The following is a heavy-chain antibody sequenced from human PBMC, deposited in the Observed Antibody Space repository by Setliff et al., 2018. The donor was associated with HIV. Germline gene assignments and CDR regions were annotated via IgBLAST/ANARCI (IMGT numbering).Heavy chain of an antibody. CDR3: ARRIDDSGSFPDKNWFDT. D-gene: IGHD3-10*01. CDR2: IFSSGST. CDR1: GDSISSYS. Sequence: SETLSLTCTVSGDSISSYSWNWIRQSPGGGLEWIGFIFSSGSTKYDPSLQSRVTMSIDTSKNQFSLRLTSVTAADTAVYYCARRIDDSGSFPDKNWFDTWGQGSLVTVSS. V-gene: IGHV4-4*09. J-gene: IGHJ5*02.